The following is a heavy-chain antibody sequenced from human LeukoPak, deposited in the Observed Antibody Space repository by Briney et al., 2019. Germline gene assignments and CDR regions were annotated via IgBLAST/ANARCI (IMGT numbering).Heavy chain of an antibody. V-gene: IGHV1-46*01. Sequence: ASVKVSCKASGYTFTSYYMHWVRQAPGQGLEWMGIINPSGGSTSYAQKFQGRVTMTRDTSTSTVYMELSSLRAEDTAVYYCAKLWQQLVSWFDPWGQGTLVTVSS. D-gene: IGHD6-13*01. CDR3: AKLWQQLVSWFDP. CDR2: INPSGGST. CDR1: GYTFTSYY. J-gene: IGHJ5*02.